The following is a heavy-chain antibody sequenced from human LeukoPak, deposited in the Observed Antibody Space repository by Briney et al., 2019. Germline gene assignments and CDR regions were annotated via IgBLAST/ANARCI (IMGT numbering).Heavy chain of an antibody. J-gene: IGHJ4*02. CDR3: AHKSVDTSIDY. CDR1: GFSLSSSAVL. V-gene: IGHV2-5*01. D-gene: IGHD5-18*01. CDR2: IYGNDDK. Sequence: ESGPTLVNPTQTLTLTCTFSGFSLSSSAVLVGWIRQPPGKALEWLAFIYGNDDKCYSPSLMNRLTITKDTSKNQVVLTMTNMDPVDTATYYCAHKSVDTSIDYWGQGTLVTVSS.